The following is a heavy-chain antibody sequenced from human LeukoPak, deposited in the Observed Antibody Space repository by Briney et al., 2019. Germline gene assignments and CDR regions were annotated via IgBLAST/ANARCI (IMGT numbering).Heavy chain of an antibody. CDR1: GGSISSGSYY. D-gene: IGHD3-22*01. CDR3: ARDHSYYDSSGYYYVPFDY. J-gene: IGHJ4*02. V-gene: IGHV4-61*02. CDR2: IYTSGST. Sequence: PSQTLSLTCTVSGGSISSGSYYWRWIRQPAGKGLEWIGRIYTSGSTNYNPSLKSRVTISVDTSKNQFSLKLSSVTAADTAVYYCARDHSYYDSSGYYYVPFDYWGQGTLVTVSS.